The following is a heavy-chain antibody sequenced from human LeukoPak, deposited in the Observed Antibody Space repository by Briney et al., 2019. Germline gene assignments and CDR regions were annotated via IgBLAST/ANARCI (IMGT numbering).Heavy chain of an antibody. CDR3: ARALGDY. CDR2: INHSGST. V-gene: IGHV4-34*01. CDR1: GGSFSGYY. J-gene: IGHJ4*02. D-gene: IGHD7-27*01. Sequence: SETLSLTCAVYGGSFSGYYWSWVRQPPGKGLEWIGEINHSGSTNYNPSLKSRVTISVDTSKNQFSLKLSSVTAADTAVYYCARALGDYWGQGTLVTVSS.